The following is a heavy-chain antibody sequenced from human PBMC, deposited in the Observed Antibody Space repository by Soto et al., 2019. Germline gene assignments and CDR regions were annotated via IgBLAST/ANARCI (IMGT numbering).Heavy chain of an antibody. J-gene: IGHJ5*02. CDR2: ILSSGRDI. D-gene: IGHD3-16*01. Sequence: QAQLVQSGGGMVHPGRSLRLSCEASGFLFSTSTLNWVRRAPGKGLEWVAEILSSGRDIYYADSVKGRFTVSRDNSKNSLDLQLDRLKRDDTAVYYWATLGRADYPPLATWGKGTLVTVSS. V-gene: IGHV3-30*14. CDR3: ATLGRADYPPLAT. CDR1: GFLFSTST.